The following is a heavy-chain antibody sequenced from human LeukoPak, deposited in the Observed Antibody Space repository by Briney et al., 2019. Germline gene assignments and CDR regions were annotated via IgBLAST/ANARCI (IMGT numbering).Heavy chain of an antibody. Sequence: PGGSLRLSCAASGFTFDDYAMHWVRQAPGKGLEWVSLIGGDGAGTYYADSVKGRFTISRDNSKNSLYLQMNSLRTEDTALYYCAKDNYYGSSGYYSFDYWGQGTLVTVSS. V-gene: IGHV3-43*02. CDR1: GFTFDDYA. CDR2: IGGDGAGT. J-gene: IGHJ4*02. CDR3: AKDNYYGSSGYYSFDY. D-gene: IGHD3-22*01.